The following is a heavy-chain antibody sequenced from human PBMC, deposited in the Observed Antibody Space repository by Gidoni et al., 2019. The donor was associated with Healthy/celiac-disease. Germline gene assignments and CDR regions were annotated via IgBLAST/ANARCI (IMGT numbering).Heavy chain of an antibody. V-gene: IGHV1-69*06. CDR1: GGTFSSSA. J-gene: IGHJ6*02. D-gene: IGHD3-3*01. CDR2: IIPIFGTA. Sequence: QVQLVQSGAEVKKPGSSVKVSCKASGGTFSSSAISWVRQAPGQGLEWMGGIIPIFGTANYAQKFQGRVTITADKSTSTAYMELSSLRSEDTAVYYCARDPDITIFGVVIPYGMDVWGQGTTVTVSS. CDR3: ARDPDITIFGVVIPYGMDV.